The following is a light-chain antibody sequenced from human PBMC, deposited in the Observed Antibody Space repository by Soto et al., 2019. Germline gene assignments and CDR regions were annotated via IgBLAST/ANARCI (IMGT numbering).Light chain of an antibody. V-gene: IGKV1-5*03. CDR2: KAS. J-gene: IGKJ4*01. CDR3: QQYNAYPLT. CDR1: QNINRW. Sequence: DIQMTQSPSTLPASVGDRVTITCRASQNINRWLAWYQQKPGKAPKLLIYKASTLESGVPLRFTGSDSGTEFTLTISNLQPDDIATYSCQQYNAYPLTFGGGTKVDLK.